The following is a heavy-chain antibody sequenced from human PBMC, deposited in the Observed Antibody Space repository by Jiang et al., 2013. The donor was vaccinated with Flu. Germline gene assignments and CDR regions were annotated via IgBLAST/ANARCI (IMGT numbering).Heavy chain of an antibody. CDR3: ARAQKYSGFELPYFDL. V-gene: IGHV4-39*07. CDR1: GGSIRSDTYY. CDR2: IYYTGST. J-gene: IGHJ4*02. Sequence: GPGLVKPSETLSLTCTVSGGSIRSDTYYWVWIRQSPGKGLEWIGSIYYTGSTYYNPSLKSRVTMSVDTSKSQFSLKMGSVTAADTAVFYCARAQKYSGFELPYFDLWGQGTLVTVSS. D-gene: IGHD5-12*01.